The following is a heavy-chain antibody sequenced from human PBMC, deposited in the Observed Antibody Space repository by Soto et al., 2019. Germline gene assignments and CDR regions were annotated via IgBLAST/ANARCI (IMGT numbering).Heavy chain of an antibody. CDR2: ISNAGTTT. J-gene: IGHJ6*02. Sequence: PGGYLRLSCAGSGFNFYNYAMTWVRQAPGKGLEWISVISNAGTTTKYSDSARGRFTISRDNSRKTVNLEMNSLRAEDTAVYFCGKGVRSGSGISRVDFWGQGTTVTVSS. CDR3: GKGVRSGSGISRVDF. D-gene: IGHD1-26*01. CDR1: GFNFYNYA. V-gene: IGHV3-23*01.